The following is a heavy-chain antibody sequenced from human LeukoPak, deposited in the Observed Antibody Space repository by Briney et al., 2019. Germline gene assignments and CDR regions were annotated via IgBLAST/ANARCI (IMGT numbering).Heavy chain of an antibody. CDR1: GYSFISYW. Sequence: GESLKISCKGSGYSFISYWIGWVRRMPGKGLEWMGFIYPGDSDTRYSPSFQGQFTISADKSISTAYLQWSSLKASDTAMYYCASSGSEGAFDIWGQGTMVTVSS. D-gene: IGHD5-12*01. V-gene: IGHV5-51*01. CDR2: IYPGDSDT. CDR3: ASSGSEGAFDI. J-gene: IGHJ3*02.